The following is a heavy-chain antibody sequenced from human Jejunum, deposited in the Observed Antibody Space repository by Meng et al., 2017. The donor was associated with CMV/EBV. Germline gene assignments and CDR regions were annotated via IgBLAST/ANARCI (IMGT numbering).Heavy chain of an antibody. CDR1: GGSFTTYY. D-gene: IGHD3-16*01. J-gene: IGHJ4*02. V-gene: IGHV4-4*07. Sequence: QVQLQESGPGVVKPSETLSLACTVPGGSFTTYYWSWIRQRAGKGLEWIGRIITSGSTNYNPSLRSRVIMSVDTSKNQFFLKLRSVTAADTAVYFCAKGYGNSFEYWGQGSLVTVSS. CDR3: AKGYGNSFEY. CDR2: IITSGST.